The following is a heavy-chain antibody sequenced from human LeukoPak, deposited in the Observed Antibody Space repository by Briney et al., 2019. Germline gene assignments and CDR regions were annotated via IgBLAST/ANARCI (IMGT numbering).Heavy chain of an antibody. J-gene: IGHJ4*02. CDR3: ARDRRSGKLAYFDY. Sequence: SETLSLTCTVSGGSISSGDYYWSWIRQPPGKGLEWIGYIYYSGSTYYNPSLKSRVTISVDTSKNQFSLKLSSVTAADTAVYYCARDRRSGKLAYFDYWGQGTLVTVSS. V-gene: IGHV4-30-4*08. CDR1: GGSISSGDYY. D-gene: IGHD2-15*01. CDR2: IYYSGST.